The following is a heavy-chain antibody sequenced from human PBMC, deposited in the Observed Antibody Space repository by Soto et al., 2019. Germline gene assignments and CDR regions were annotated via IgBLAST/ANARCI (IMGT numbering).Heavy chain of an antibody. D-gene: IGHD3-22*01. Sequence: PSETLSLTCPVSGDSISGSSLSWIRQPPGKGLEWIGYIYFRGTTNYNPSLKSRVTMSADTSKNQFSLKLNSVTAADTAVYYCARMNYYDTSGYPFDYWGQGMMVTVSS. J-gene: IGHJ4*02. CDR3: ARMNYYDTSGYPFDY. V-gene: IGHV4-59*01. CDR2: IYFRGTT. CDR1: GDSISGSS.